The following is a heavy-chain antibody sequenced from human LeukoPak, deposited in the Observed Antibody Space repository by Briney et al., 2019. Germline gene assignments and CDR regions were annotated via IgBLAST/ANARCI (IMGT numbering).Heavy chain of an antibody. J-gene: IGHJ5*02. CDR2: IYSGGST. CDR1: GFTVRSNY. V-gene: IGHV3-66*02. D-gene: IGHD6-6*01. Sequence: GGSLRLSCAASGFTVRSNYMSWVRQAPGKGLEWVSVIYSGGSTYYADSVKGRFTISRDNSKNTLYLQMNRLRAEDTAVYYCAGSYSSSSYWFDPWAQGTLVTVSS. CDR3: AGSYSSSSYWFDP.